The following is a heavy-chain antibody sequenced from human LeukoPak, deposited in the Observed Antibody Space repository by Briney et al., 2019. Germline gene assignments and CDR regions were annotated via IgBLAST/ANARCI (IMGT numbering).Heavy chain of an antibody. J-gene: IGHJ3*02. Sequence: KTSETLSLTCTVSGGSISSGGYYWSWIRQHPGKGLEWIGYIYYSGSTYYNPSLKSRVTISVDTSKNQFSLKLSSVTAADTAVYYCARAHGSSGYYYSTHAFDIWGHGTMVTVSS. CDR3: ARAHGSSGYYYSTHAFDI. D-gene: IGHD3-22*01. V-gene: IGHV4-31*03. CDR2: IYYSGST. CDR1: GGSISSGGYY.